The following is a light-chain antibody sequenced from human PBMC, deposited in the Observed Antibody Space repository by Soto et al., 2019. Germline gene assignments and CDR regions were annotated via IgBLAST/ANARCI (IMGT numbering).Light chain of an antibody. V-gene: IGKV1-5*01. J-gene: IGKJ1*01. CDR1: QSFSSW. CDR2: DAS. Sequence: DIQMTQSPSTLSASVGDRVSITCRASQSFSSWLAWYQQKPGKAPKLLIYDASILESGVPSRFSGGGSGTEFTLTISSLQPDDFATYYCQQYNPYPWTFGQGTKVQIK. CDR3: QQYNPYPWT.